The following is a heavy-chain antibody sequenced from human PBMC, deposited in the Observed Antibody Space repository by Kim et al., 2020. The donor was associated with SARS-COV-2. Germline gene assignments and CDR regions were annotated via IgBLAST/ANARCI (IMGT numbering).Heavy chain of an antibody. J-gene: IGHJ6*02. D-gene: IGHD5-12*01. CDR3: ARDIRVATILNYYYYGMDV. V-gene: IGHV3-74*01. Sequence: ARLTISRDNAKNTLYLQMNSLGAEDTAVYYCARDIRVATILNYYYYGMDVWGQGTTVTVSS.